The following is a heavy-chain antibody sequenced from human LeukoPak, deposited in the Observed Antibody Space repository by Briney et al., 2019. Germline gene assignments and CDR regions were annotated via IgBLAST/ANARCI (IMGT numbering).Heavy chain of an antibody. CDR3: ATAREAAAGTGNAFDI. CDR1: GYTFTSYG. Sequence: ASVKVSCKASGYTFTSYGISWVRQAPGQGLEWMGWISAYNGNTNYAQKLQGRVTMTTDTSTSTAYMELRSLRSDDTAVYYCATAREAAAGTGNAFDIWGQGTMGTVSS. V-gene: IGHV1-18*01. CDR2: ISAYNGNT. J-gene: IGHJ3*02. D-gene: IGHD6-13*01.